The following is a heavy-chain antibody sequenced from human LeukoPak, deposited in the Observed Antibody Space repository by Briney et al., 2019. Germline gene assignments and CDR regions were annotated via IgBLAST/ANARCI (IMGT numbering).Heavy chain of an antibody. J-gene: IGHJ5*02. CDR1: GYTFTDYY. V-gene: IGHV1-46*01. D-gene: IGHD2-8*01. Sequence: GASVKVSCKTSGYTFTDYYIHWVRQAPGQGPEWMGGIIPIFGTANYAQKFQGRVTMTRDMSTSTVYMELSSLRSEDTAVYYCARDRPPRQGIVLMVYAMGAHWFDPWGQGALVTVSS. CDR3: ARDRPPRQGIVLMVYAMGAHWFDP. CDR2: IIPIFGTA.